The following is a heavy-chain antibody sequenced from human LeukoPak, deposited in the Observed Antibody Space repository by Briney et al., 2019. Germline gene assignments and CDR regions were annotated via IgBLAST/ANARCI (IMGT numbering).Heavy chain of an antibody. CDR1: GFTFSSYW. D-gene: IGHD6-13*01. CDR2: IKQDGSEK. J-gene: IGHJ3*02. CDR3: ARDTAAGTKFGDAFDI. Sequence: GGSLRLSCAASGFTFSSYWMSWVRQAPGKGLEWVANIKQDGSEKYYVDSVKGRSTISRDNAKNSLYLQMNSLRAEDTAVYYCARDTAAGTKFGDAFDIWGQGTMVTVSS. V-gene: IGHV3-7*01.